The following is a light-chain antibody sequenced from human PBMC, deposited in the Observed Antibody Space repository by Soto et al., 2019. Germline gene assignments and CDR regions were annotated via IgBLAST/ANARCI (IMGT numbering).Light chain of an antibody. V-gene: IGLV1-40*01. J-gene: IGLJ3*02. CDR3: QSYDISLSGSGV. CDR1: SSNIGAGHD. CDR2: GNS. Sequence: QSVLTQPPSVSGAPGQRVTISCTGSSSNIGAGHDVHWYQQIPGTAPKLLIYGNSNRPSGVPDRFSGSKSGTSASLAITGLQAEDEADYYCQSYDISLSGSGVFGGGTQLTVL.